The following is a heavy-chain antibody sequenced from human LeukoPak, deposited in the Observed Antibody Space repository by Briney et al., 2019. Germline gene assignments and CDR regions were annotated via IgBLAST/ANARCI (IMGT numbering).Heavy chain of an antibody. V-gene: IGHV3-23*01. D-gene: IGHD2-21*02. Sequence: GGSLRLSCAASGFTFSSYAMSWVRQAPGKGLEWVSAISGSGGSTYYADSVKGRFTISRDNSKNTLYLQMNSLRAEDTAVYYCANDFTVVVTAIVDYWGQGTLVTVSS. CDR2: ISGSGGST. CDR1: GFTFSSYA. CDR3: ANDFTVVVTAIVDY. J-gene: IGHJ4*02.